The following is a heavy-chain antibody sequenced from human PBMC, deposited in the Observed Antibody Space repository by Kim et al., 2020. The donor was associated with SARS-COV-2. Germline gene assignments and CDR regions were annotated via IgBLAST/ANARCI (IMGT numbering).Heavy chain of an antibody. CDR1: GDSITGTRW. Sequence: SETLSLTCTVSGDSITGTRWWTWVRQPPGKGLEWIGEMYHNGRTNYNPSLKSRVIISLDKSKNQFFLELRSVTAADTAVYFCARYYGDYRFYNDYWGQGILVTVSS. V-gene: IGHV4-4*02. CDR2: MYHNGRT. J-gene: IGHJ4*02. CDR3: ARYYGDYRFYNDY. D-gene: IGHD4-17*01.